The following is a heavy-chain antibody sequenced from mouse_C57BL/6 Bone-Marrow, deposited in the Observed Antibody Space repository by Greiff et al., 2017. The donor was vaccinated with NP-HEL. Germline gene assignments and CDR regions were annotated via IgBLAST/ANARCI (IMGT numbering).Heavy chain of an antibody. V-gene: IGHV14-4*01. Sequence: EVQLQQSGAELVRPGASVKLSCTASGFNIKDDYMHWVKQRPEQGLEWIGWIDPENGDTEYASKFQGKATITADTSSNTAYLQVSSLTSEDTAVYYCTAITTVVATGDYWGQGTTLTVSS. D-gene: IGHD1-1*01. J-gene: IGHJ2*01. CDR1: GFNIKDDY. CDR2: IDPENGDT. CDR3: TAITTVVATGDY.